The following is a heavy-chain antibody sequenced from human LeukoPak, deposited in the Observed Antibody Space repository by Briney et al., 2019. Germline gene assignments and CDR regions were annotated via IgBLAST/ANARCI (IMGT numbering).Heavy chain of an antibody. V-gene: IGHV3-48*04. CDR2: ISSSSSTI. CDR1: GFTFSSYS. D-gene: IGHD3-22*01. Sequence: SGGSLRLSCAASGFTFSSYSMNWVRQAPGKGLEWVSYISSSSSTIYYADSVKGRFTISRDNAKNSLYLQMNSLRAEDTAVYYCARDTYYDSSGYSGYWGQGTLVTVSS. CDR3: ARDTYYDSSGYSGY. J-gene: IGHJ4*02.